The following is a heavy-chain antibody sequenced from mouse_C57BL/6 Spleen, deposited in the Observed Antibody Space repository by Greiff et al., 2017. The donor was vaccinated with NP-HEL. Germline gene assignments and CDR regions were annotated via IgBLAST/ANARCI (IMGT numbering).Heavy chain of an antibody. CDR1: GYTFTSYW. Sequence: VQLQQPGAELVKPGASVKLSCKASGYTFTSYWMHWVKQRPGQGLEWIGMIHPNSGSTNYNEKFKSKATLTVDKSSSTAYMQLSSLTSEDSAVYYCARSGTSDWYFDVWGTGTTVTVSS. CDR3: ARSGTSDWYFDV. CDR2: IHPNSGST. V-gene: IGHV1-64*01. J-gene: IGHJ1*03. D-gene: IGHD4-1*01.